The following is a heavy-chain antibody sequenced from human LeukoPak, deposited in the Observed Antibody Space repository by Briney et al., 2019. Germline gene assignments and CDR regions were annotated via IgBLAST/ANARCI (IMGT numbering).Heavy chain of an antibody. D-gene: IGHD6-25*01. V-gene: IGHV5-51*01. J-gene: IGHJ5*02. CDR3: ARPRHSSGEGNWFDP. Sequence: HGESLKISCKASGYIFTSYWIGWVRQTPGKGLEWMGIIYPGDSDTKYSPSFQGQVTFSVDRSISTAYLQWSSLKASDTAVYYCARPRHSSGEGNWFDPWGQGTLVTVSS. CDR1: GYIFTSYW. CDR2: IYPGDSDT.